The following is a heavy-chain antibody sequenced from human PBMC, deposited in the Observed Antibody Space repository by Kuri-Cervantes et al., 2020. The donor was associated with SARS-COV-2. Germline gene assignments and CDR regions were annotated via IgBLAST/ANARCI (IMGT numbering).Heavy chain of an antibody. CDR2: IISKTEGETT. D-gene: IGHD3-3*01. CDR3: ATTSDYDFWSGYELNGFQI. J-gene: IGHJ3*02. Sequence: GESLKISCLASGFTFSTAWMNLVRQCPGKGLEWVCRIISKTEGETTDYAAPVKSRFSISRDDSPNTLYLQMNSLKVEDTAVYICATTSDYDFWSGYELNGFQIWGHATTVTVSS. CDR1: GFTFSTAW. V-gene: IGHV3-15*01.